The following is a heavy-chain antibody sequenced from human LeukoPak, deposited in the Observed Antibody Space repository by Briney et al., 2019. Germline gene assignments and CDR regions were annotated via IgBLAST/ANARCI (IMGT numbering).Heavy chain of an antibody. CDR3: ARDVGIHWYFDL. Sequence: GGSLRLSCVASGFAFRSYSMNWVRQAPGKGLGWVAYIGSTGSTIYYADSVKGRFTISRDTAKNSLYLQMRSLTAEDTAVYYCARDVGIHWYFDLWGRGTPVTVSS. CDR1: GFAFRSYS. J-gene: IGHJ2*01. CDR2: IGSTGSTI. D-gene: IGHD1-26*01. V-gene: IGHV3-48*01.